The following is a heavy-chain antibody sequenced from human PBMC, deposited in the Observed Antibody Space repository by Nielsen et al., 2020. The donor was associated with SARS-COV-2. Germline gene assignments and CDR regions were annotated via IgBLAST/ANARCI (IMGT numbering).Heavy chain of an antibody. CDR1: GFSLSTSGVG. D-gene: IGHD2-2*01. Sequence: SGPTLVKPTQTLTLTCTFSGFSLSTSGVGVGWIRQPPGKALEWLALIYWDDDKRYSPSLKSRLTITKDTSKNQMVLTMTNMDPVDTATYYCARIDCSSTSCLIDYWGQGTLVTVSS. V-gene: IGHV2-5*02. CDR2: IYWDDDK. J-gene: IGHJ4*02. CDR3: ARIDCSSTSCLIDY.